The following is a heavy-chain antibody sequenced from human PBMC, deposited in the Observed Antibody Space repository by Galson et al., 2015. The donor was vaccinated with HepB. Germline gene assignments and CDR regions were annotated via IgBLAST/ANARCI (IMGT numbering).Heavy chain of an antibody. D-gene: IGHD6-19*01. Sequence: SLRLSCAASGFTFSNYGIHWVRQAPGKGLEWVAVISYDGRNNNHADSVKGRFTISRDNSKNTLYLQMNSLRPEDTAVYYCARHSGHISGWYTGRGGFDSWGQGTLVIVSS. CDR3: ARHSGHISGWYTGRGGFDS. J-gene: IGHJ4*02. CDR1: GFTFSNYG. CDR2: ISYDGRNN. V-gene: IGHV3-30*03.